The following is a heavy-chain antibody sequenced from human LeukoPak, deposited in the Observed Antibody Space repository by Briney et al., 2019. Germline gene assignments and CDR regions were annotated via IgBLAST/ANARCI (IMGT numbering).Heavy chain of an antibody. D-gene: IGHD3-16*01. Sequence: GGSLRLSCVASGFIFTDHWMSWVRQAPGKGLDWVANIKEDESAKFYANSVRGRFTISRDNAKNSVYLEMNNLRVEDTAVYYCARAVDVADYWGRGTLVTVSS. J-gene: IGHJ4*02. CDR2: IKEDESAK. V-gene: IGHV3-7*01. CDR3: ARAVDVADY. CDR1: GFIFTDHW.